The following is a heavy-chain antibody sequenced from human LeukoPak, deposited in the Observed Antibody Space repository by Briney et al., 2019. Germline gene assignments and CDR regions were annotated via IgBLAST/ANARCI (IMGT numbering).Heavy chain of an antibody. J-gene: IGHJ6*03. CDR2: INHSGST. V-gene: IGHV4-34*01. Sequence: SETLSLTCAVYGGSFSGYYWSWIRQPPGKGLEWIGEINHSGSTNYNPPLKSRVTISVDTSKNQFSLKLSSVTAADTAVYYCARHKRVYYYYMDVWGKGTTVTISS. CDR1: GGSFSGYY. CDR3: ARHKRVYYYYMDV.